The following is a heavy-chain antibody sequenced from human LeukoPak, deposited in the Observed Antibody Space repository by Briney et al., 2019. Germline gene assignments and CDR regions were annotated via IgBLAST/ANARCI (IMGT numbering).Heavy chain of an antibody. D-gene: IGHD3-22*01. Sequence: GGSLRLSCAVSGITLSNYGVTWVRQAPGKGLEWVAGISDSGGITNYADSVKGRFTISRDNPKNTLYLQMNSLRAEDTAVYFCAKRGVVIRVILVGFHKEAYYFDSWGQGALVTVSS. J-gene: IGHJ4*02. CDR2: ISDSGGIT. CDR1: GITLSNYG. CDR3: AKRGVVIRVILVGFHKEAYYFDS. V-gene: IGHV3-23*01.